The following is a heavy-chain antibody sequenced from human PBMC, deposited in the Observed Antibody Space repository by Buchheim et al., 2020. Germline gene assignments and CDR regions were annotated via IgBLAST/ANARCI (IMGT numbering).Heavy chain of an antibody. CDR1: GFTFSSYS. CDR3: ARTGVRCSGGSCLDV. D-gene: IGHD2-15*01. Sequence: EVQLVESGGGLVQPGGSLRLSCAASGFTFSSYSMNWVRQAPGKGLEWVSYISSSSSTIYYADPVKGRFTISRDNAKNSLYLQMSSLRAEDTAVYYCARTGVRCSGGSCLDVWGQGTT. V-gene: IGHV3-48*01. J-gene: IGHJ6*02. CDR2: ISSSSSTI.